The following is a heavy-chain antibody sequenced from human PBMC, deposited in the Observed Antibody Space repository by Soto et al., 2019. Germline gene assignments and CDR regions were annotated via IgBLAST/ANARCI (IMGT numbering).Heavy chain of an antibody. CDR1: GGSIRSGGYY. J-gene: IGHJ6*02. CDR3: ARDRLMATAGTARHYFGLDV. Sequence: PSETLSLTCTVSGGSIRSGGYYWSWVRQSPRRGLEWIGNIYYSGSTYYNLSLKSRLTISVDTSKNQFSLNLSSVTAADTAVYYCARDRLMATAGTARHYFGLDVWGQGTTVTVSS. V-gene: IGHV4-31*03. CDR2: IYYSGST. D-gene: IGHD5-18*01.